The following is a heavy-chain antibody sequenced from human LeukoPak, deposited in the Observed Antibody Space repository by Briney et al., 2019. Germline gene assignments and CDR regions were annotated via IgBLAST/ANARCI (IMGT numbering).Heavy chain of an antibody. V-gene: IGHV3-74*01. J-gene: IGHJ4*01. CDR1: GFTFSSYW. D-gene: IGHD5-18*01. CDR2: INSDGSST. Sequence: PGGSLRLSCAASGFTFSSYWMHWVRQAPGKGLVWVSRINSDGSSTSYTDSVKGRFTISRDNAKNTLYLQMNSLRAEDTAVYYCARGYSYGYRIDDGGQGTLVTASA. CDR3: ARGYSYGYRIDD.